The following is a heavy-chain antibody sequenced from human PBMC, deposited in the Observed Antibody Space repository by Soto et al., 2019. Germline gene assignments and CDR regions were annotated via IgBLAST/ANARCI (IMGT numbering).Heavy chain of an antibody. CDR2: ISSSGSII. V-gene: IGHV3-48*03. Sequence: PGGSLRLSCAASGFTFSSYEMNWVRQAPGKGLEWVSYISSSGSIIYYADSVKGRFTISRDNAKNSLYLQMNSLRAEDTAVYYCARGTDYGGNSGDWYFDLWGRGTLVTVSS. CDR1: GFTFSSYE. D-gene: IGHD4-17*01. J-gene: IGHJ2*01. CDR3: ARGTDYGGNSGDWYFDL.